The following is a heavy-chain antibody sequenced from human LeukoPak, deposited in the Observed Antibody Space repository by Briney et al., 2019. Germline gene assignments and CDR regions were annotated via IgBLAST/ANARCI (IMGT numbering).Heavy chain of an antibody. D-gene: IGHD3-16*01. CDR3: AKDRKHGYYPYYFDY. V-gene: IGHV3-7*03. CDR2: IKQDGSEK. Sequence: GGSLRLSCAASGFTFSSYWMTWVRQAPGKGLEWVANIKQDGSEKYYVDSVKGRFTISRDNSKNTLYLQMNSLRAEDTAVYYCAKDRKHGYYPYYFDYWGQGTLVTVSS. J-gene: IGHJ4*02. CDR1: GFTFSSYW.